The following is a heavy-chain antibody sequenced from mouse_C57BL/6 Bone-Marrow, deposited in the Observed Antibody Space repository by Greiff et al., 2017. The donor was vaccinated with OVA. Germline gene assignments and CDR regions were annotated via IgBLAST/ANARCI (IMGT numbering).Heavy chain of an antibody. Sequence: EVQGVESGPELVKPGASVKISCKASGYSFTDYNMNWVKQSNGKSLEWIGVINPNYGTTSYNQKFKGKATLTVDQSSSTAYMQLNSLTSEDSAVYYCARIYYYGSSYLMDYWGQGTSVTVSS. CDR1: GYSFTDYN. D-gene: IGHD1-1*01. J-gene: IGHJ4*01. CDR3: ARIYYYGSSYLMDY. V-gene: IGHV1-39*01. CDR2: INPNYGTT.